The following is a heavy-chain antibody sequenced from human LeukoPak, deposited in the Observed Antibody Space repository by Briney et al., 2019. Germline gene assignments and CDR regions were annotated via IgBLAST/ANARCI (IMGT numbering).Heavy chain of an antibody. Sequence: SETLSLTCTVSGGSIDSNSWTWIRQPPGKGLEWMGYIYYSGTTNYNPSLKSRVTMSVDMPKNQFSLKLSSVTAADTAVYYCARRSSSWKNWFDPWGQGTLVTVSS. D-gene: IGHD6-13*01. V-gene: IGHV4-59*01. CDR3: ARRSSSWKNWFDP. CDR1: GGSIDSNS. J-gene: IGHJ5*02. CDR2: IYYSGTT.